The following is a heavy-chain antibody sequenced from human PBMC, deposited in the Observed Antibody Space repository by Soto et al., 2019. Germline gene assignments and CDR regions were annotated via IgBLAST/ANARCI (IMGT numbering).Heavy chain of an antibody. V-gene: IGHV1-69*13. D-gene: IGHD6-6*01. J-gene: IGHJ5*02. CDR1: GGTFSSYA. Sequence: AASVKVSCKASGGTFSSYAISWVRQAPGQGLEWMGGIIPIFGTANYAQKFQGRVTITADESTSTAYMELSSLRSEDTAVYYCARHGGYSIAARSRGSFDPWGQGTLVTVSS. CDR2: IIPIFGTA. CDR3: ARHGGYSIAARSRGSFDP.